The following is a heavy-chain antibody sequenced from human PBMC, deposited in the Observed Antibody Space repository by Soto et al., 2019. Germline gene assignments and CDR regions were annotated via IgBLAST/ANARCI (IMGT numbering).Heavy chain of an antibody. CDR1: GYSFTSYW. Sequence: GESLKISCKGSGYSFTSYWISWVRQMPGKGLEWMGRIDPSDSYTNYSPSFQDHVTISADKSISTAYLQWSSLKASDTAMYYCASRSGGEERYYYYGKDVWGQGTTVTVSS. J-gene: IGHJ6*02. V-gene: IGHV5-10-1*01. CDR2: IDPSDSYT. CDR3: ASRSGGEERYYYYGKDV. D-gene: IGHD3-16*01.